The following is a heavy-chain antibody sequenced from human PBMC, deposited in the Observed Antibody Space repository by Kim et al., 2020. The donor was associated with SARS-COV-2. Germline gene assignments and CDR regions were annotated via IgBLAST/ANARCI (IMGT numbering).Heavy chain of an antibody. CDR3: AREGHSSGRAGTFDV. D-gene: IGHD6-19*01. J-gene: IGHJ3*01. CDR2: VGSDGTVK. V-gene: IGHV3-30*04. Sequence: GGSLRLSCAASGFTFNTYAMHWVRQAPVKGLEWVAVVGSDGTVKIYADSVRDRFTISRDNSQNTVFLQMNILGPEDTALYYCAREGHSSGRAGTFDVGGQGTKVTVSS. CDR1: GFTFNTYA.